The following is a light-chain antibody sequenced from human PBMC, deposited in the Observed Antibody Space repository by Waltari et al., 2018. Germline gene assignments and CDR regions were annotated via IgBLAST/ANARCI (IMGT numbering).Light chain of an antibody. CDR1: QTVNSY. Sequence: EIVLTQSPATLSLSPGERATLSCRASQTVNSYLACYQQTPGQAPRLLIYDASNMATGSPARFSGSGSGTDFTLTISSLEPEDFAVYYCQQRTNWRSVSFGGGTKVEIK. CDR2: DAS. J-gene: IGKJ4*01. CDR3: QQRTNWRSVS. V-gene: IGKV3-11*01.